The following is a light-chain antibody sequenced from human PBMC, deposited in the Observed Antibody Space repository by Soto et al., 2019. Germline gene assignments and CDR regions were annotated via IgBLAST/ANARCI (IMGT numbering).Light chain of an antibody. CDR3: QSYDSSLSGWV. CDR2: GNS. J-gene: IGLJ3*02. V-gene: IGLV1-40*01. Sequence: QSVLTQPPSVSGAPGQRVTISCTESSSNIGAGYDVHWYQQLPGTAPKLLIYGNSNRPSGVPDRFSGSKSGTSASLAITGLQAEDEAGYYCQSYDSSLSGWVFGGGTQLTVL. CDR1: SSNIGAGYD.